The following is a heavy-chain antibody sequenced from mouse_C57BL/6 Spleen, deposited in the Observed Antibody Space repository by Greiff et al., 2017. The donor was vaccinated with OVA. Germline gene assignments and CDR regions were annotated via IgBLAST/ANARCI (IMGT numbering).Heavy chain of an antibody. Sequence: DVKLQESGPGMVKPSQSLSLTCTVTGYSFTSGYDSHWIRHFPGNKLGLVGYICDSGSTNYIPSFKSRISITHDTSTSHFFLKLNSVTTEDTATYYCARETGRRYFDVWGTGTTVTVSS. J-gene: IGHJ1*03. CDR1: GYSFTSGYD. D-gene: IGHD4-1*01. CDR3: ARETGRRYFDV. CDR2: ICDSGST. V-gene: IGHV3-1*01.